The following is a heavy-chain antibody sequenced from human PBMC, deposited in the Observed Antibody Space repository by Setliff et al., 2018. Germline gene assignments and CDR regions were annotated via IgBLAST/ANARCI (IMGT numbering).Heavy chain of an antibody. J-gene: IGHJ4*02. CDR1: GGSFSRYF. V-gene: IGHV4-34*01. Sequence: SETLSLTCAVYGGSFSRYFWSWIRQPPGKGLEWIGEINHGGSPIYNPSLKSRVTISVDTSKNQLSLNLRSVTAADAAVYYCARGTPRRSSGWDFDYWGQGTLVTVSS. CDR2: INHGGSP. CDR3: ARGTPRRSSGWDFDY. D-gene: IGHD6-19*01.